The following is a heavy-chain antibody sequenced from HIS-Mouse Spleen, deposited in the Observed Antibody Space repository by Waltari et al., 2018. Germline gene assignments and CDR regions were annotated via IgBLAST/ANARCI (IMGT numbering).Heavy chain of an antibody. V-gene: IGHV3-11*01. D-gene: IGHD5-12*01. Sequence: QVHRVESGGGLVKPGGSLRISVAASVLTFRASSLSWFRQVPGKGLEWVSYMSSRGSTIYYADSVKGRFTISRDNAKNSLYLQMNSLRAEDTAVYYCARADSGYDLGYYFDYWGQGKLVTVSS. CDR1: VLTFRASS. J-gene: IGHJ4*02. CDR3: ARADSGYDLGYYFDY. CDR2: MSSRGSTI.